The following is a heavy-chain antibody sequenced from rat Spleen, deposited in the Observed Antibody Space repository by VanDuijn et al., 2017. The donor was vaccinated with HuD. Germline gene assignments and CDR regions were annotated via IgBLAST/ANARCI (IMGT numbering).Heavy chain of an antibody. J-gene: IGHJ2*01. V-gene: IGHV2-30*01. CDR1: GFSLTNFH. CDR3: ARDPIAAPFDY. Sequence: QVQLRESGPGLVQPSQTLSLTCTVSGFSLTNFHVHWVRQPPGKGLEWMGGIWGDGSTNYNSALKSRLSISRDTSKSQVFLKMNSLQTEDIATFYCARDPIAAPFDYWGQGVIVTVSS. D-gene: IGHD1-2*01. CDR2: IWGDGST.